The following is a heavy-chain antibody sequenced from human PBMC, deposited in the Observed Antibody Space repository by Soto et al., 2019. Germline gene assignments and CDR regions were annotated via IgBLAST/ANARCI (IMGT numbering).Heavy chain of an antibody. CDR2: ISGSGGST. D-gene: IGHD3-9*01. CDR3: AKDLLRYFDWLLSPAEY. J-gene: IGHJ4*02. CDR1: GFTFSSYA. Sequence: GGSLRLSCAASGFTFSSYAMSWVRQAPGKGLEWVSAISGSGGSTYYADSVKGRFTISRDNSKNTLYLQMNSLRAEDTAVYYCAKDLLRYFDWLLSPAEYWGQGTLVNVAS. V-gene: IGHV3-23*01.